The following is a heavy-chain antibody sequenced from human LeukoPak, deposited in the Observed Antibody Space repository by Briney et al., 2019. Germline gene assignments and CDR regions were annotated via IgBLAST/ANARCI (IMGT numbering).Heavy chain of an antibody. CDR3: ATGYCSGGSCHEGWFDP. Sequence: GSSVKVSCKASGGTFSSYAISWVRQAPGQGLEWMGGIIPIFGTANYAQKSQGRVTITADESTSTAYMELSSLRSEDTAVYYCATGYCSGGSCHEGWFDPWGQGTLVTVSS. V-gene: IGHV1-69*01. CDR1: GGTFSSYA. CDR2: IIPIFGTA. D-gene: IGHD2-15*01. J-gene: IGHJ5*02.